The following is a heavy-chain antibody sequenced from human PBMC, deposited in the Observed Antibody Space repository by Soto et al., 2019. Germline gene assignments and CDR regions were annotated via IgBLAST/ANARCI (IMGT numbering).Heavy chain of an antibody. Sequence: PSETLSLTCTVSGGSISSYYWSWIRQPPGKGLEWIGYIYYSGSTNYNPSLKSRVTISVDTSKNQFSLKLSSVTAADTAVYYFARHGLLWFGELFYYFDYWGQGTLVTVSS. CDR1: GGSISSYY. J-gene: IGHJ4*02. CDR3: ARHGLLWFGELFYYFDY. D-gene: IGHD3-10*01. V-gene: IGHV4-59*08. CDR2: IYYSGST.